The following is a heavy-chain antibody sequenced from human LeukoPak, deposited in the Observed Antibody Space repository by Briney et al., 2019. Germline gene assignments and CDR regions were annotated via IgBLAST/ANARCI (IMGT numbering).Heavy chain of an antibody. D-gene: IGHD3-9*01. CDR3: ARDLKYYDILTGYPLDYYYYGMDV. CDR2: INPNSGGT. CDR1: GYTFTGYY. J-gene: IGHJ6*02. Sequence: ASVKVSCKASGYTFTGYYMHWVRQAPGQGLEWMGWINPNSGGTNYAQKFQGRVTMTRDTSISTAYMELSRLRSDGTAVYYCARDLKYYDILTGYPLDYYYYGMDVWGQGTTVTVSS. V-gene: IGHV1-2*02.